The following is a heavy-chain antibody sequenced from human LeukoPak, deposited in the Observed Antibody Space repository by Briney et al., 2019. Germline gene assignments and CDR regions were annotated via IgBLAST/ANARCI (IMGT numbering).Heavy chain of an antibody. V-gene: IGHV1-2*02. CDR2: INPTSGGT. Sequence: ASVKVSCKASGYTFSGYYIYWVRQAPGQGFEWMGWINPTSGGTKYAHIFEGKVTLTTDTSISTAYMELRSLRSDDTAVYYCARGSISSSWYNLIFDYWGQGTLVTVSS. CDR3: ARGSISSSWYNLIFDY. D-gene: IGHD6-13*01. J-gene: IGHJ4*02. CDR1: GYTFSGYY.